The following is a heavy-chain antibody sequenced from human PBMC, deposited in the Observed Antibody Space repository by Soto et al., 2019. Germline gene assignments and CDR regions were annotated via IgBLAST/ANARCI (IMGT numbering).Heavy chain of an antibody. CDR2: IYSAGNT. CDR1: GFTISRNY. CDR3: ARGRDGYNFLYEPT. Sequence: GGSLRLSCAASGFTISRNYMSWVRQAPGKGLEWVSVIYSAGNTYYADSVKGRFSISRDNSKNTVYLQMNSLRVEDTAVYYCARGRDGYNFLYEPTWGQGTLVTVSS. D-gene: IGHD5-12*01. J-gene: IGHJ4*02. V-gene: IGHV3-53*01.